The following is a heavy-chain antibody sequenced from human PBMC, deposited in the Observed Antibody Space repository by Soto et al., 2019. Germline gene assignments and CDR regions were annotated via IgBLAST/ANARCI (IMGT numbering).Heavy chain of an antibody. CDR2: ISAYNGNT. J-gene: IGHJ4*02. V-gene: IGHV1-18*01. CDR3: ARDSCGGDCYSDY. Sequence: ASVKVSCTASGYTFTSYGISCVRQATGQGLEWMGWISAYNGNTNYAQKLQGRVTMTTDTSTSTAYMELRSLRSDDTAVYYCARDSCGGDCYSDYWGQGTLVTVSS. D-gene: IGHD2-21*02. CDR1: GYTFTSYG.